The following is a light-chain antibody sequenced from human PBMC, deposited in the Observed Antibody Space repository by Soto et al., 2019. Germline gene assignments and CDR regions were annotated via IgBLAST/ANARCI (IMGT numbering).Light chain of an antibody. V-gene: IGLV2-23*02. CDR2: EDN. Sequence: QSALTQPASVSGSPGQSITISCTGTSSDVGSYNLVSWYQQHPGKAPKLLIYEDNKRPSGLSNRFSGSKSGNTASLTISGLRAEDEADYYCNTYAPGSTVVFGGGTKVTVL. J-gene: IGLJ2*01. CDR1: SSDVGSYNL. CDR3: NTYAPGSTVV.